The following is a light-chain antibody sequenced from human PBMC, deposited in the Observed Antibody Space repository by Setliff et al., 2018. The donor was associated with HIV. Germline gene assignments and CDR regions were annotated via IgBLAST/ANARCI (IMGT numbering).Light chain of an antibody. CDR3: ISYTVNSTPLYV. Sequence: ALAQPASVSGSPGQSITISCTGTSNDVGGYNYVSWYQQHPGKAPKLIIYEVRIRPSGVSNRFSGSKSGNTASLAISGLQAEDKADYYCISYTVNSTPLYVLGTGTKGTVL. CDR2: EVR. J-gene: IGLJ1*01. V-gene: IGLV2-14*01. CDR1: SNDVGGYNY.